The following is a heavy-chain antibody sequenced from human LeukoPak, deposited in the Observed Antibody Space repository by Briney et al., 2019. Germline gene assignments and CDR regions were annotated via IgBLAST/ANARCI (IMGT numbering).Heavy chain of an antibody. Sequence: GGSLRLSCAASGFTFRNYPMNWVRQAPGKGLEWVSFISSTGGTIYYADSVKGRFTVSRDNGKNSLLLQMNSLRAEDSALYYCARGYSRAAFDIWGQGTVVAVSS. CDR2: ISSTGGTI. J-gene: IGHJ3*02. D-gene: IGHD2-15*01. CDR3: ARGYSRAAFDI. CDR1: GFTFRNYP. V-gene: IGHV3-48*01.